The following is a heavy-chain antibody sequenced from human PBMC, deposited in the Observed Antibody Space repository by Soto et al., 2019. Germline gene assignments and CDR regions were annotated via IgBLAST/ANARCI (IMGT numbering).Heavy chain of an antibody. CDR1: GITFISYW. D-gene: IGHD1-26*01. V-gene: IGHV3-74*03. CDR3: ARGSVGANFGY. CDR2: INSDGSTT. J-gene: IGHJ4*02. Sequence: PGGSLRLSCAASGITFISYWMHWVRQVPGKGLVWVAHINSDGSTTTYADSVKGRFTISRDNAKSTLDLQMNGLRAEDTAVYYCARGSVGANFGYWGQGTLVTVSS.